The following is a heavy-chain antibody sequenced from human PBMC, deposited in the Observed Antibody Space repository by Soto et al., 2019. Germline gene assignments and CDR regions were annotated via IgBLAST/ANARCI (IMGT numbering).Heavy chain of an antibody. V-gene: IGHV4-30-2*01. J-gene: IGHJ4*02. Sequence: QLQLQESGSGLVKPSQTLSLTCAVSGGSISSGGYSCNWIRQPPGKGLEWIGYIYHSGSTYYNPALISRVPISVDRSTTLFSLKLSSVTAADTAVYYCARGVTTVTTFDYWGQGTLVTVSS. CDR3: ARGVTTVTTFDY. CDR1: GGSISSGGYS. CDR2: IYHSGST. D-gene: IGHD4-17*01.